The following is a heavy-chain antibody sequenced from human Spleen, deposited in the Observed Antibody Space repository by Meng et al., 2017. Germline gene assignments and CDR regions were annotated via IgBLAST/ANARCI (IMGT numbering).Heavy chain of an antibody. CDR1: GLTFSNFW. Sequence: GGSLRLSCAASGLTFSNFWMSWVRQAPGKGLEWVANINQDGREKYYVDSVKGRFTISRDNAKNSLYLQMNSLRAEDTAVYYCARDFESSGSIHYYYYYGMDVWGQGTTVTVSS. CDR3: ARDFESSGSIHYYYYYGMDV. CDR2: INQDGREK. V-gene: IGHV3-7*01. D-gene: IGHD3-22*01. J-gene: IGHJ6*02.